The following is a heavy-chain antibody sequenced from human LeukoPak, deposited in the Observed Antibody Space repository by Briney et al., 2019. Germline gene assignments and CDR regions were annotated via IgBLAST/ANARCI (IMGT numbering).Heavy chain of an antibody. CDR1: GGSISSSSYY. V-gene: IGHV4-39*01. CDR2: IYYSGST. Sequence: KPSETLSLTCTVSGGSISSSSYYWGWIRQPPGKGLEWIGSIYYSGSTYYNASLKSRVTISVDTSKNQFSLNLSSVTAADTAVYYCTRLPAARGLNYMDVWGKGTTVTVSS. CDR3: TRLPAARGLNYMDV. J-gene: IGHJ6*03. D-gene: IGHD2-2*01.